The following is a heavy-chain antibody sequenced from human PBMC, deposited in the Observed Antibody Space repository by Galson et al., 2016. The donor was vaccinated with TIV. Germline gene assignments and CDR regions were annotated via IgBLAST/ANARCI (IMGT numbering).Heavy chain of an antibody. J-gene: IGHJ5*02. V-gene: IGHV3-33*01. CDR3: ARVFGLDSGYDA. D-gene: IGHD5-12*01. CDR2: IWYEGNNR. Sequence: SLRLSCATSGFTFSRYGMHWVRQAPGKGLEWVAVIWYEGNNRDYADSAKGRFTISRDNSKNTLYLHMNSLRVEDTAVYYCARVFGLDSGYDAWGQGTLVTVSS. CDR1: GFTFSRYG.